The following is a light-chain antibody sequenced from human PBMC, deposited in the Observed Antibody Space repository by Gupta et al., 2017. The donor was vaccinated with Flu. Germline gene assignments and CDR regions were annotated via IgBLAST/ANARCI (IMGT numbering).Light chain of an antibody. V-gene: IGKV4-1*01. CDR1: QSVLYSSNNKNY. J-gene: IGKJ1*01. CDR2: WAS. CDR3: QQYYSTPWT. Sequence: DIVMTHSPESLAVSLCERATINCKSSQSVLYSSNNKNYLAWYQQKPGQPPKLLIYWASTRESGVPDRFSGSGSGTDFTLTISSLQAEDVAVYYCQQYYSTPWTFGQGTKVEIK.